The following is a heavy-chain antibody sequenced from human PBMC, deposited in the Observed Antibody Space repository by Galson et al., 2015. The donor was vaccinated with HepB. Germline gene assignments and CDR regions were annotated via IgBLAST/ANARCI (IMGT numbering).Heavy chain of an antibody. V-gene: IGHV6-1*01. CDR3: AREGNWGQPYYFDY. J-gene: IGHJ4*02. CDR1: GDSVSSNSAA. D-gene: IGHD7-27*01. CDR2: TYYRSKWYN. Sequence: CAISGDSVSSNSAAWNWIRQSPSRGLEWLGRTYYRSKWYNDYAVSVKSRITFNPDTSKNQFSLQLNSVTPEDTAVYYCAREGNWGQPYYFDYWGQGTLATVSS.